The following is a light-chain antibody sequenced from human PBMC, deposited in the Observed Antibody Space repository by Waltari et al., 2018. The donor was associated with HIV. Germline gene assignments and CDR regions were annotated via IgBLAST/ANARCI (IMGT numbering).Light chain of an antibody. Sequence: QSALTQPASVSGSPGPSITISCTGPSSDVGGYNSFAWYQQHPGKAPKLIIYDVSNRPSGVPYRFSGSKSGNTASLTISGLQAEDEADYYCKSKTSSSTPCVFGTGTKVTVL. CDR3: KSKTSSSTPCV. CDR1: SSDVGGYNS. CDR2: DVS. J-gene: IGLJ1*01. V-gene: IGLV2-14*03.